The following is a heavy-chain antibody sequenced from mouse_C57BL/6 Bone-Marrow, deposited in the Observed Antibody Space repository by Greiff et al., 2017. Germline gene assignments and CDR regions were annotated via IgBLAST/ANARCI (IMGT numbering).Heavy chain of an antibody. D-gene: IGHD2-1*01. CDR2: IDPSDSET. Sequence: VQLQQPGAELVRPGSSVTLSCKASGYTFTSYWLHWVKQRPIQGLEWIGNIDPSDSETHYNQKFKDKATLTVDKSSSTAYMQLSSLTSEYSAVYYCASAKNRWGNYWFAYWGQGTLVTVSA. J-gene: IGHJ3*01. CDR3: ASAKNRWGNYWFAY. CDR1: GYTFTSYW. V-gene: IGHV1-52*01.